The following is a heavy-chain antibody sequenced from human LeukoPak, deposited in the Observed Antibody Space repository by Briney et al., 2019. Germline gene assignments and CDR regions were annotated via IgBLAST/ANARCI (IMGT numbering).Heavy chain of an antibody. J-gene: IGHJ3*02. CDR2: IYENDEK. D-gene: IGHD2-15*01. Sequence: SGPTLVNPTQTLRLTCTFSGFSLSTGGVGVGWIRQPPGEALEWLGVIYENDEKLYSSSLQNRLSITKDTSKNQVVLTMANMDPVDTATYYCEHRHRGVASDIWGQGTMVTVSS. CDR1: GFSLSTGGVG. V-gene: IGHV2-5*01. CDR3: EHRHRGVASDI.